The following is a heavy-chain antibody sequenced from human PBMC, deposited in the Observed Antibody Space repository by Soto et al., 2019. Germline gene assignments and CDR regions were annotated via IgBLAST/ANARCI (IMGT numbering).Heavy chain of an antibody. CDR1: GGSISSSSYY. J-gene: IGHJ3*02. CDR2: IYYSGST. V-gene: IGHV4-39*01. D-gene: IGHD2-15*01. CDR3: ARHVVVAHPQVYI. Sequence: QLQLQESGPGLVKPSETLSLTCTVSGGSISSSSYYWGWIRQPPGKGLEWIGRIYYSGSTYYNPSLKSRVTISVDKSKNKFSLKLSSVPAADTAVYLCARHVVVAHPQVYIWGQALMLTVSS.